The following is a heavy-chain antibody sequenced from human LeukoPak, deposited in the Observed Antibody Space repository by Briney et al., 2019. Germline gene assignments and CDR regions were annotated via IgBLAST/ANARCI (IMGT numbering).Heavy chain of an antibody. Sequence: SGGSLRLSCAASGFTFSDYYMSWIRQAPGKGLEWVSYISSSGSTIYYADSVKGRFTISRDNAKNSLYLQMNSLRAEDTAVYYCARVRCSGGSCYSGDFAYWGQGTLVTVSS. CDR1: GFTFSDYY. J-gene: IGHJ4*02. CDR2: ISSSGSTI. CDR3: ARVRCSGGSCYSGDFAY. D-gene: IGHD2-15*01. V-gene: IGHV3-11*01.